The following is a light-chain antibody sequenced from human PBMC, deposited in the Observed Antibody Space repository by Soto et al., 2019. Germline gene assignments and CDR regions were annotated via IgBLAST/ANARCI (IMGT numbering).Light chain of an antibody. CDR1: QSVSIS. J-gene: IGKJ4*01. V-gene: IGKV3-11*01. Sequence: EIVLTQSPATLSLSPGERATLSCRASQSVSISLAWYQQKPGQAPRLLIYDASNRATGIPARFSGSGSGTDFTLTISSLEPEDFAVYYCQQRTIWPLTFGGGTKVEIK. CDR2: DAS. CDR3: QQRTIWPLT.